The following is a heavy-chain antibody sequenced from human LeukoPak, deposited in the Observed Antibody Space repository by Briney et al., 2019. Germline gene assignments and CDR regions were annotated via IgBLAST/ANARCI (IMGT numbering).Heavy chain of an antibody. V-gene: IGHV3-74*01. CDR3: ARSLYQYYFDY. J-gene: IGHJ4*02. Sequence: EAGGSLRLSCAASGFTFSSYWMHWVRQAPGKGLVWVSRINSDGSSTSYADSVKGRFTISRDNAKNTLYLQMDSLRAEDTAVYYCARSLYQYYFDYWGQGTLVTVSS. D-gene: IGHD3-16*01. CDR2: INSDGSST. CDR1: GFTFSSYW.